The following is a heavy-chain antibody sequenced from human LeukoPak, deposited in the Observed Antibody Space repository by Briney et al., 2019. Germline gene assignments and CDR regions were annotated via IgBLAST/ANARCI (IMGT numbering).Heavy chain of an antibody. D-gene: IGHD3-22*01. CDR2: ININTGGP. Sequence: ASVKVSCKASGYTFITYPLNWVRQAPGQGHEWMGWININTGGPTYAQGLTGRFVFSLDTSVSTAFLQISSLKAEDTALYYCVRCIDTTGYFNYWGQGTMVTVCS. CDR1: GYTFITYP. J-gene: IGHJ4*02. CDR3: VRCIDTTGYFNY. V-gene: IGHV7-4-1*02.